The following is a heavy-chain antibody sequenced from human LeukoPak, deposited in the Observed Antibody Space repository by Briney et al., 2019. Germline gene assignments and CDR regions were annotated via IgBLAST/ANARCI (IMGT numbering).Heavy chain of an antibody. J-gene: IGHJ5*02. CDR3: ARDYDFWSGSNWFDP. CDR1: GFILSSHA. Sequence: GGSLRLSCAASGFILSSHAMHWVRQAPGKGLEWVAYIRYDANNQNYADSVKGRFTISRDNAKNTLYLQMNSLRAEDTAVYYCARDYDFWSGSNWFDPWGQGTLVTVSS. D-gene: IGHD3-3*01. CDR2: IRYDANNQ. V-gene: IGHV3-30*02.